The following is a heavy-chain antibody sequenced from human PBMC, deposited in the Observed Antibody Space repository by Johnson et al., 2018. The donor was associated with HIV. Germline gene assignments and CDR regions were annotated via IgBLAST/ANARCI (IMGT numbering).Heavy chain of an antibody. CDR1: GFTFSKYG. J-gene: IGHJ3*02. CDR2: IWYDGTKK. V-gene: IGHV3-33*01. Sequence: VQLVESGGGVVQPGGSLRLSCAASGFTFSKYGMHWVRQAPGKGLEWVAIIWYDGTKKYYGDSVKGRFTISRDNSKNTLYLEMNDLRAEDTAVYYCVSSGCQRCAFDIWGQGTMVTVSS. CDR3: VSSGCQRCAFDI. D-gene: IGHD6-19*01.